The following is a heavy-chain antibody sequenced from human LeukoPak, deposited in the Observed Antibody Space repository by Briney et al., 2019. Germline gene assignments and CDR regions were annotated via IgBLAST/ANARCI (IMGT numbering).Heavy chain of an antibody. CDR3: ATVKYDYGDPVGWFDP. V-gene: IGHV3-23*01. Sequence: GGSLRLSCAASGFPFSASAMTWVRQAPGKGLEWVSHILSTGTTYYADSVRGRVTISRDNSKNTLYLLMTSLRADDTAVYYCATVKYDYGDPVGWFDPWGQGTLVTVSS. CDR1: GFPFSASA. D-gene: IGHD4-17*01. CDR2: ILSTGTT. J-gene: IGHJ5*02.